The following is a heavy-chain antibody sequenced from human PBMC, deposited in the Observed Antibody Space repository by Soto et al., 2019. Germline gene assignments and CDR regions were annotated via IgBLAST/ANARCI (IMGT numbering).Heavy chain of an antibody. J-gene: IGHJ4*02. CDR3: AKADCSGGNCTIFDY. V-gene: IGHV3-9*01. CDR2: ISWNSGSI. CDR1: GFTFDDYA. D-gene: IGHD2-15*01. Sequence: EVQLVESGGGLVQPGRSLRLSCAASGFTFDDYAMHWVRQAPGKGLEWGSGISWNSGSIGYADSVKGRFTISRDNAKNSLYLQMNSLRAEDTALYYCAKADCSGGNCTIFDYWGQGTLVTVSS.